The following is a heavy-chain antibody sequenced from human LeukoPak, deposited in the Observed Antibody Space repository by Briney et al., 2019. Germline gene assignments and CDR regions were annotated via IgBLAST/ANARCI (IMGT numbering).Heavy chain of an antibody. D-gene: IGHD5-18*01. J-gene: IGHJ5*02. Sequence: GGSLRLSCVGSGFTFRTYAMIWVRQAPGKGLQWVSAISDSGGSTYYADSVKGRFTISRDNSKNTLYLQMNSLRAEDTAVYYCAKDSGYSYGYNWFDPWGQGTLVTVSS. CDR3: AKDSGYSYGYNWFDP. CDR1: GFTFRTYA. V-gene: IGHV3-23*01. CDR2: ISDSGGST.